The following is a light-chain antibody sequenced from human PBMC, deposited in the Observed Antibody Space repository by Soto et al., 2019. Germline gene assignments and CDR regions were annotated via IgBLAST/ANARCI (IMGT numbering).Light chain of an antibody. Sequence: DIQMTQSPSILSASVGDRVTITFRASQSISTWLAWYQQKPGKAPKLLIYKASILESGVQSRFSGSGSGTEFTLSISSLKPDDSATYYCQQYNGYGRFGQGTRLEIK. CDR1: QSISTW. J-gene: IGKJ5*01. V-gene: IGKV1-5*03. CDR2: KAS. CDR3: QQYNGYGR.